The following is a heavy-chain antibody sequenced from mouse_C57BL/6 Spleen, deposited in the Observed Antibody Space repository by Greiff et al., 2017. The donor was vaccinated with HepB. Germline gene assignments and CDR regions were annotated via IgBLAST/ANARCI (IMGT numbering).Heavy chain of an antibody. CDR2: INPSTGGT. D-gene: IGHD4-1*01. J-gene: IGHJ2*01. Sequence: EVKLMESGPELVKPGASVKISCKASGYSFTGYYMNWVKQSPEKSLEWIGEINPSTGGTTYNQKFKAKATLTVDKSSSTAYMQLKSLTSEDSAVYYCARKSWERDFDYWGQGTTLTVSS. CDR1: GYSFTGYY. V-gene: IGHV1-42*01. CDR3: ARKSWERDFDY.